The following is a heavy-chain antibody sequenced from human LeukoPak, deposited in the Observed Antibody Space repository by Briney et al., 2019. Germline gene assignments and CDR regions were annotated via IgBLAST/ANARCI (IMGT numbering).Heavy chain of an antibody. CDR2: IYSGGST. CDR3: ARVGSSSGRSFDI. J-gene: IGHJ3*02. CDR1: GFIVSSNY. Sequence: GRSLRLSCAASGFIVSSNYMSWVRQAPGEGLEWVSVIYSGGSTYYADSVKGRFTISRDKSKNTLHLQMNSLRAEDTAVYYCARVGSSSGRSFDIWGQGTMVTVSS. V-gene: IGHV3-53*01. D-gene: IGHD3-22*01.